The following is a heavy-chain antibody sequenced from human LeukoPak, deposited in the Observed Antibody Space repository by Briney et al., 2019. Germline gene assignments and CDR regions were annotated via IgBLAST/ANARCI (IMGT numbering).Heavy chain of an antibody. V-gene: IGHV3-7*01. CDR3: ARDLGIGANGIRPTDLYGMDV. Sequence: GGSLRLSCAASGFTFSSYWMSWVRQAPGKGLEWVANIKQDGSEKYYVDSVKGRFTISRDNSKNTLYLQMNSLRAEDTAVYYCARDLGIGANGIRPTDLYGMDVWGQGTTVTVSS. D-gene: IGHD6-13*01. CDR2: IKQDGSEK. CDR1: GFTFSSYW. J-gene: IGHJ6*02.